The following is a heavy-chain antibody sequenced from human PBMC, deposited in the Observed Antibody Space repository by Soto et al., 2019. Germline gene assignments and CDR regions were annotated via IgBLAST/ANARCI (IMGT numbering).Heavy chain of an antibody. CDR3: ARGGISHWAYFYYMDV. Sequence: SETLSLTCTVSGGSISSYYWSWIRQPPGKGLEWIGYIYYSGSTNYNPSLKSRVTMSVGTSKNQLSLTLNSVTAADTATYYCARGGISHWAYFYYMDVWDRGTTVTVSS. CDR1: GGSISSYY. V-gene: IGHV4-59*12. CDR2: IYYSGST. D-gene: IGHD2-21*01. J-gene: IGHJ6*03.